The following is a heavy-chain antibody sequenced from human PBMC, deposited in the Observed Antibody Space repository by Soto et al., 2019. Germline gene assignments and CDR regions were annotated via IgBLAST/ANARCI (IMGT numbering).Heavy chain of an antibody. D-gene: IGHD6-13*01. CDR2: IIPIFGTA. J-gene: IGHJ3*02. CDR3: ARGLVEGAAAGYDALDI. CDR1: GGTFSSYA. Sequence: SVKVSCKASGGTFSSYAISWVRQAPGQGLEWMGGIIPIFGTANYAQKFQGRVTITADESTSTAYMELSSLRSEDTAVYYCARGLVEGAAAGYDALDIWGQGTMVTVS. V-gene: IGHV1-69*13.